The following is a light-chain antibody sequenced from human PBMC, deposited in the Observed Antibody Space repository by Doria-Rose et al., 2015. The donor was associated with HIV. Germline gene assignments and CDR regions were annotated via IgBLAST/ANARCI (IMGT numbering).Light chain of an antibody. J-gene: IGKJ1*01. CDR2: DGS. CDR1: QSFSSTY. Sequence: VLTQPPGTLSLSPGERATLSCRASQSFSSTYLAWYQQRPGQAPSLLIYDGSTRATGIPDRFRASGSGTDFTLTINRLEPEDFALYYCHQYGTSWTFGQGTKVEI. CDR3: HQYGTSWT. V-gene: IGKV3-20*01.